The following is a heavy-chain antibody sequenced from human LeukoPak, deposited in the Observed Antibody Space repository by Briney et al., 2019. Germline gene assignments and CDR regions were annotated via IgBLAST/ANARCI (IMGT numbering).Heavy chain of an antibody. CDR1: GFTFSSYG. Sequence: PGGSLRLSCAASGFTFSSYGMHWVRQAPGKGLEWVAFIRYGGSNKYYADSVKGRFTISRDNSKNTLYLQMNSLRAEDTAVYYCAKTEGIAAAGTIDYWGQGTLITVSS. J-gene: IGHJ4*02. CDR3: AKTEGIAAAGTIDY. D-gene: IGHD6-13*01. CDR2: IRYGGSNK. V-gene: IGHV3-30*02.